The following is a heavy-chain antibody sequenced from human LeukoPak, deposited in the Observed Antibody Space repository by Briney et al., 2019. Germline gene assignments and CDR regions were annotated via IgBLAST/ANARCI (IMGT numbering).Heavy chain of an antibody. D-gene: IGHD3-10*01. CDR1: GYTFSGYF. CDR3: ARDRASLWFGELSLPSDY. CDR2: IYPNSGGT. V-gene: IGHV1-2*02. J-gene: IGHJ4*02. Sequence: ASVKVSCRASGYTFSGYFMHWVRQAPGQGLEWMGWIYPNSGGTKYAQKFQGRVTMTRDTSISTIYMELSSLRSDDTAVYYCARDRASLWFGELSLPSDYWGQGTLVTVSS.